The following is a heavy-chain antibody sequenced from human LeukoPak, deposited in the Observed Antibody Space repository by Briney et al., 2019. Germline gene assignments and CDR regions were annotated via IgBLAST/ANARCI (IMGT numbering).Heavy chain of an antibody. CDR2: IYSSGST. V-gene: IGHV4-61*02. J-gene: IGHJ4*02. D-gene: IGHD1-26*01. Sequence: SQTLSLTCTVSGGSISSGNYYWIWIRQPAGKGLEWIGRIYSSGSTNYNPSLKSRVTISLDMSKNQFSLDLSSVTAADTAFYYCARVGVGAGFDYWGQGTLVTVSS. CDR1: GGSISSGNYY. CDR3: ARVGVGAGFDY.